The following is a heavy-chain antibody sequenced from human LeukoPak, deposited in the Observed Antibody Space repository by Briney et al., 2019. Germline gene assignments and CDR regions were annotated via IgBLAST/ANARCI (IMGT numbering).Heavy chain of an antibody. CDR1: GGSISSYY. J-gene: IGHJ4*02. D-gene: IGHD3-10*01. V-gene: IGHV4-59*01. CDR2: IYYSGST. CDR3: ASCGGAMDPGFDY. Sequence: SETLSLTCTVSGGSISSYYWSWIRQPPGKGLEWIGYIYYSGSTNYNPSLKSRVTISLDTSNNQFSLRVTSVTAADTAVYYCASCGGAMDPGFDYWGQGSLVTVYS.